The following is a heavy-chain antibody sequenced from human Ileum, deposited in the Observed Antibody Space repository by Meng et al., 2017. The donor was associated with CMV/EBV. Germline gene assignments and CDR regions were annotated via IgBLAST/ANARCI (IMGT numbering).Heavy chain of an antibody. J-gene: IGHJ5*02. D-gene: IGHD6-13*01. CDR3: AGDWGPYSSRGYFDP. CDR1: VGSISSGTYY. Sequence: QVQLRGSGPGLVPPSWTLSLTCTVTVGSISSGTYYWAWIRQSPGKGLEWIGSIYYSGSTYDNPSLKSRVTMSVDTFKNQFSLKLTSVTAADTAVYYCAGDWGPYSSRGYFDPWGQGTLVTVSS. V-gene: IGHV4-39*07. CDR2: IYYSGST.